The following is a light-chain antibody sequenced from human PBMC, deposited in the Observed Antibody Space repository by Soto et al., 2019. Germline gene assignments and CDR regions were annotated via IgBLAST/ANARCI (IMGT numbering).Light chain of an antibody. V-gene: IGKV1-5*01. CDR2: DAS. J-gene: IGKJ3*01. CDR1: QSISNY. CDR3: QQFNSYST. Sequence: DIQMTQSPSTLSASVGDRVTITCRASQSISNYLAWYQQKPGKAPKLLIYDASTLQSGVPSRFSGSGSGTAFSLTITSLQPDDFATYYCQQFNSYSTFGPGTKVHIK.